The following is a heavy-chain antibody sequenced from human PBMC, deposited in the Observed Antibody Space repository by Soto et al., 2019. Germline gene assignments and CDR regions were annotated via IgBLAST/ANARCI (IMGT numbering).Heavy chain of an antibody. CDR3: ARGIQYRYGMDV. CDR1: GFTFNNYW. CDR2: INGDGSST. Sequence: EVQLVESGGGLVQPGGSLRLSCASAGFTFNNYWMHWVRQAPGRGLVWVSRINGDGSSTFYADSVKGRFTISRDNAKNTVYLQMNSLRVEDTAVYYCARGIQYRYGMDVCGQVNTVTGSS. D-gene: IGHD5-18*01. J-gene: IGHJ6*02. V-gene: IGHV3-74*01.